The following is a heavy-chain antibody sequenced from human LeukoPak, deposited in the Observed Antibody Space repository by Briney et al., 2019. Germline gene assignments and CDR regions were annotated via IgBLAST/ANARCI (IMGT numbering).Heavy chain of an antibody. V-gene: IGHV1-2*02. CDR1: EYTFTYYY. D-gene: IGHD5-12*01. J-gene: IGHJ4*02. CDR3: ARGGGSGYDYDY. Sequence: ASVKVSCKASEYTFTYYYIHWVRQAPGQGLEWMGWINPNTGGTNYAQNFQGRVTMTRDTSISTAYMELSGLRSDDTAIYYCARGGGSGYDYDYWGQGTLVTVSS. CDR2: INPNTGGT.